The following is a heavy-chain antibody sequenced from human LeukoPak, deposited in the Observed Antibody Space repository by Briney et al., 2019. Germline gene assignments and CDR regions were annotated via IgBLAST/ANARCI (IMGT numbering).Heavy chain of an antibody. CDR1: GGSISSGGYY. CDR3: ARSETTEGVDY. Sequence: SETLSLTCTVSGGSISSGGYYWSWIRQPAGKGLEWIGRIYTSGSTNYNPSLKSRVTISVDTSKNQFSLKLSSVTAADTAVYYCARSETTEGVDYWGQGTLVTVSS. J-gene: IGHJ4*02. D-gene: IGHD4-11*01. CDR2: IYTSGST. V-gene: IGHV4-61*02.